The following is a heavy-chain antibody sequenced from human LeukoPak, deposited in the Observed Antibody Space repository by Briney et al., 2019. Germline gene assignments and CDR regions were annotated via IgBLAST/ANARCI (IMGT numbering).Heavy chain of an antibody. J-gene: IGHJ4*02. Sequence: PSETLSLTCTVSGGSITNYYWSWIRQPPGKGLEWIGSIYYSGSTYYNPSLKSRVTISVDTSKNQFSLKLNSVTAADTAVYYCARVSGYDWESFYDYWGQGTLVTVSS. CDR2: IYYSGST. V-gene: IGHV4-59*01. CDR1: GGSITNYY. CDR3: ARVSGYDWESFYDY. D-gene: IGHD5-12*01.